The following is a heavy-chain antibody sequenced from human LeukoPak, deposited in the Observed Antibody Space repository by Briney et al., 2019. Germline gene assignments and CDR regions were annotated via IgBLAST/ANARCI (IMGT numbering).Heavy chain of an antibody. CDR3: ARGGLPSYDFWSGYSFLIDY. V-gene: IGHV1-8*01. Sequence: TXTXXXXXWVXQATGQGLXWMGWXXXXXXNTGYAQKFQGRVTMTRNTSISTAYMELSSLRSEDTAVYYCARGGLPSYDFWSGYSFLIDYWGQGTLVTVSS. CDR1: TXTXXX. CDR2: XXXXXXNT. D-gene: IGHD3-3*01. J-gene: IGHJ4*02.